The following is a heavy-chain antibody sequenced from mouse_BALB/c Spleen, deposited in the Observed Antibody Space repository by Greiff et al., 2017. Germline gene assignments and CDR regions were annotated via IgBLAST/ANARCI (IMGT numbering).Heavy chain of an antibody. CDR2: ISYSGST. D-gene: IGHD1-1*01. V-gene: IGHV3-2*02. Sequence: VQLQQSGPGLVKPSQSLSLTCTVTGYSITSDYAWNWIRQFPGNKLEWMGYISYSGSTSYNPSLKSRISITRDTSKNQFFLQLNSVTTEDTATYYCARGTTVVATDFDYWGQGTTLTVSS. J-gene: IGHJ2*01. CDR3: ARGTTVVATDFDY. CDR1: GYSITSDYA.